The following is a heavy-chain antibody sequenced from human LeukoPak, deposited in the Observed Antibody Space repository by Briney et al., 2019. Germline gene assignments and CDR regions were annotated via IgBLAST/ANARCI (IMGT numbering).Heavy chain of an antibody. CDR3: AKGSGWEASYFYYYMDV. V-gene: IGHV3-30*18. CDR1: GFTFSSYD. D-gene: IGHD1-26*01. CDR2: ISYDGGNK. Sequence: GGSLRLSCAASGFTFSSYDMHWVRQAPGKGLEWVTLISYDGGNKYYGDSVKGRFTISRDNSKNTLYLQMNSLRAEDTAVYFCAKGSGWEASYFYYYMDVWGKGTTVTISS. J-gene: IGHJ6*03.